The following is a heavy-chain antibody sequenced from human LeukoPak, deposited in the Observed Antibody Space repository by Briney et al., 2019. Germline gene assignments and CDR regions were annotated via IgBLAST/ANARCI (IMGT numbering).Heavy chain of an antibody. D-gene: IGHD5-24*01. CDR1: GFTFSSSW. CDR2: INQDGSEK. V-gene: IGHV3-7*05. J-gene: IGHJ4*02. Sequence: TGGSLRLSCAASGFTFSSSWMSWVRQAPGKGLEWVANINQDGSEKYYVESVKGRFTISRDNAKNSLYLQMNSLRAEDTAVYYCARDADGPDSWGQGTLVTVSS. CDR3: ARDADGPDS.